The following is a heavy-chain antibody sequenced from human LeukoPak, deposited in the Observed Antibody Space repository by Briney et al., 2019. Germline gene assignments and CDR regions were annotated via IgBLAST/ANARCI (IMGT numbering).Heavy chain of an antibody. CDR2: IIPIFGTA. J-gene: IGHJ6*02. CDR3: ARDRSVRVYYDREFPDYYGMDV. CDR1: GGTFSSYA. D-gene: IGHD3-22*01. V-gene: IGHV1-69*13. Sequence: GASVKVSCKASGGTFSSYAISWVRQAPGQGLEWMGGIIPIFGTANYAQKFQGRVTITADESTSTAYMELSSLRSEDTAVYYCARDRSVRVYYDREFPDYYGMDVWGQGTTVTVSS.